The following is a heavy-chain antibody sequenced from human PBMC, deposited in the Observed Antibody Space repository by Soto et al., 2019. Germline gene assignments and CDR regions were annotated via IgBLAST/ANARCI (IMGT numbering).Heavy chain of an antibody. D-gene: IGHD2-15*01. CDR2: MNPNSGNA. V-gene: IGHV1-8*01. CDR3: ARGRRDIVVVVAATLMPLYYFDY. CDR1: GYTFTSYD. J-gene: IGHJ4*02. Sequence: ASVKVSCKASGYTFTSYDINWVRQATGQGLEWMGWMNPNSGNAGYAQKFQGRVTMTRNTSISTAYMELSSLRSEDTAVYYCARGRRDIVVVVAATLMPLYYFDYWGQGTLVTVSS.